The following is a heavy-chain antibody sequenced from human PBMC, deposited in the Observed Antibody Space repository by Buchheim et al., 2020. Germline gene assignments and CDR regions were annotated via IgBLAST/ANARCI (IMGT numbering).Heavy chain of an antibody. V-gene: IGHV4-34*01. CDR3: ARFVTMVRGVMVWYFDL. Sequence: QVQLQQWGAGLLKPSETLSLTCAVYGGSFSGYYWSWIRQPPGKGLEWIGEINHSGSTNYKSSLKSRVTISVDRSQNQFSLQLSSVTAADTAVYYCARFVTMVRGVMVWYFDLWGRGTL. CDR2: INHSGST. D-gene: IGHD3-10*01. CDR1: GGSFSGYY. J-gene: IGHJ2*01.